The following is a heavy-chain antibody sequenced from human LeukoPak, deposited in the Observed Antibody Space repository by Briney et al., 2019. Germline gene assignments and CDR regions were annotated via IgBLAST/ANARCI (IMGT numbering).Heavy chain of an antibody. CDR1: GGSISSSSYY. V-gene: IGHV4-39*01. Sequence: SETLSLTCTVSGGSISSSSYYWGWIRQPPGKGLEWIGSIYYSGSTYYDPSLKSRVTISVDTSKTQFSLKLSSVTAADTAVYYCARHGYYGSGSLVDYWGQGTLVTVSS. J-gene: IGHJ4*02. D-gene: IGHD3-10*01. CDR2: IYYSGST. CDR3: ARHGYYGSGSLVDY.